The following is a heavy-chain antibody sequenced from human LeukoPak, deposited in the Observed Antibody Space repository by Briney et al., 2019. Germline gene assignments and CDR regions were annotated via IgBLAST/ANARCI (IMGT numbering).Heavy chain of an antibody. Sequence: GASVKVSCKASGYTFTSYDINWVRQATGQGLEWMGWMNPNSGNTGYAQKFQGRVTITRNTSISTAYMELSSLRSEDTAVYYCARRSGITARPTFDYWGQGTLVTVPS. J-gene: IGHJ4*02. CDR3: ARRSGITARPTFDY. D-gene: IGHD6-6*01. CDR2: MNPNSGNT. CDR1: GYTFTSYD. V-gene: IGHV1-8*03.